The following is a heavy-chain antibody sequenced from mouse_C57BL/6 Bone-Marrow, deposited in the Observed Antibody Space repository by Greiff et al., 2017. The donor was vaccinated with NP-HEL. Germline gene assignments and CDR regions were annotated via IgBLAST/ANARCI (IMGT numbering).Heavy chain of an antibody. J-gene: IGHJ2*01. V-gene: IGHV1-81*01. CDR2: VYPRSGNT. D-gene: IGHD2-1*01. CDR3: ARREDGNYKGDYLDY. Sequence: QVQLKQSGAELARPGASVKLSCKASGYTFTSYGISWVKQRTGQGLEWIGEVYPRSGNTYYNEKFKGKATLTADKSSSTAYMELRSLTSEDSAVYFCARREDGNYKGDYLDYWGQGTTLTVSS. CDR1: GYTFTSYG.